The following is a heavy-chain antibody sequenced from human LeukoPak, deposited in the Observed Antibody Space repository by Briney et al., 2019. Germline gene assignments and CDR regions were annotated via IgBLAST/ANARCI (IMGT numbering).Heavy chain of an antibody. CDR2: ISGSGRNT. J-gene: IGHJ4*02. CDR1: GFTFTNYA. D-gene: IGHD3-22*01. CDR3: ARAMMVVANLWGVFDY. Sequence: GGSLRLSCAASGFTFTNYAMNWVRQAPGKGLEWVSGISGSGRNTQYADSVKGRFTISRDNSKNTLYLQMHSLRAEDTALYYCARAMMVVANLWGVFDYWGQGALVTVSS. V-gene: IGHV3-23*01.